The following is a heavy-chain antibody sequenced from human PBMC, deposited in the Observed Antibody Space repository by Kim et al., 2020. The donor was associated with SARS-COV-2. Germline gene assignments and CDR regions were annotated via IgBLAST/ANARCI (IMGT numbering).Heavy chain of an antibody. D-gene: IGHD4-4*01. Sequence: SETLSLTCTVSGGSISSSSYYWGWIRQPPGKGLEWIGSIYYSGSTYYNPSLKSRVTISVDTSKNQFSLKLSSVTAADTAVYYCARLCVDTVTSYWYFDLWGRGTLVTVSS. CDR3: ARLCVDTVTSYWYFDL. CDR2: IYYSGST. J-gene: IGHJ2*01. V-gene: IGHV4-39*01. CDR1: GGSISSSSYY.